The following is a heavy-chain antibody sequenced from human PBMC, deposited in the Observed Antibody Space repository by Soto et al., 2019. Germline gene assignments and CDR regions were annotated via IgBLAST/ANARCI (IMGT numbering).Heavy chain of an antibody. V-gene: IGHV1-3*01. CDR1: GYTFTTYP. Sequence: QVQLVQSGAEVKKPGASVKVSCKASGYTFTTYPIHWVRQAPGQRLEWMGWINAGSGNTKYSQKFQGRVTLSRDTSASTAYMEVSSLRSEDTAVYYCATLSPLCVGEFDGCDFQHWGQGTLVTVSS. D-gene: IGHD2-21*01. CDR3: ATLSPLCVGEFDGCDFQH. J-gene: IGHJ1*01. CDR2: INAGSGNT.